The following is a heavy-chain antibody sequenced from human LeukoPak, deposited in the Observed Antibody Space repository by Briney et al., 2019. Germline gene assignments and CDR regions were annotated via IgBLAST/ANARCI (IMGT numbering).Heavy chain of an antibody. D-gene: IGHD6-13*01. Sequence: ASVKVSCKASGYTFTGYYMHWVRQAPGQGLEWMGWINPNSGGTNYAQKFQGRVTMTRNTSISTAYMELSSLRSEDTAVYYCAREAPTGCSSSWYYYYHYMDVWGKGTTVTVSS. V-gene: IGHV1-2*02. CDR2: INPNSGGT. J-gene: IGHJ6*03. CDR3: AREAPTGCSSSWYYYYHYMDV. CDR1: GYTFTGYY.